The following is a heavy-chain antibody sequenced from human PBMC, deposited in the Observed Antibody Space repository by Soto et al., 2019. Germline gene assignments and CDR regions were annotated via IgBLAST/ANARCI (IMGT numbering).Heavy chain of an antibody. V-gene: IGHV3-30-3*01. CDR3: ARDIAPMVLNTFDY. CDR2: ISYDGSNK. J-gene: IGHJ4*02. Sequence: PGGSLRLSCAASGFTFSSYAMHWVRQAPGKGLEWVAVISYDGSNKYYADSVKGRFTISRDNSKNTLYLQMNSLRAEDTAVYYCARDIAPMVLNTFDYWGQGTLVTVSS. CDR1: GFTFSSYA. D-gene: IGHD3-10*01.